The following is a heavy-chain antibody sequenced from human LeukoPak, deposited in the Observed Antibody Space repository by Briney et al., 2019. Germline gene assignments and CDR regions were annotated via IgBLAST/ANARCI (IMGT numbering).Heavy chain of an antibody. D-gene: IGHD7-27*01. J-gene: IGHJ4*02. CDR3: ARDPGANYFDF. CDR2: INPNSGVT. Sequence: ASVKVSCKASGYIFTNYYMHWVRQAPGQGLESMGWINPNSGVTNYAQNFQGRVNMDGDTSISTAYLDLKRLRSDDTAIYYCARDPGANYFDFWGQGTLVTVSS. CDR1: GYIFTNYY. V-gene: IGHV1-2*02.